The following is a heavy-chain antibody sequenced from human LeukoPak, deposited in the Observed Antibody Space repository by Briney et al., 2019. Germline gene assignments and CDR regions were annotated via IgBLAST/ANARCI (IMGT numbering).Heavy chain of an antibody. J-gene: IGHJ4*02. CDR3: AREPIVAAGLAKG. D-gene: IGHD1-26*01. CDR2: ISQSGST. Sequence: PSETLSLTCTVSGYSISNNYYWGWIRQPPGKGLEWIGSISQSGSTYYSPSLRGRVAISVDTSKNHFSLKLSSVTVADTALYYCAREPIVAAGLAKGWGQGILVTVSS. V-gene: IGHV4-38-2*02. CDR1: GYSISNNYY.